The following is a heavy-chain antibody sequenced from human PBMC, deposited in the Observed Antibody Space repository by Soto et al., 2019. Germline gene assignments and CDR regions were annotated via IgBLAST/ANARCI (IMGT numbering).Heavy chain of an antibody. CDR2: IWYDGSNK. Sequence: GGSLRLSCAASGFTFSSYGMHWVRQAPGKGLEWVAVIWYDGSNKYYADSVKGRFTISRDNSKNTLYLQMNSLRAEDTAVYYCARILRYYYGMDVWGQGTTVTVSS. J-gene: IGHJ6*02. V-gene: IGHV3-33*01. CDR3: ARILRYYYGMDV. CDR1: GFTFSSYG.